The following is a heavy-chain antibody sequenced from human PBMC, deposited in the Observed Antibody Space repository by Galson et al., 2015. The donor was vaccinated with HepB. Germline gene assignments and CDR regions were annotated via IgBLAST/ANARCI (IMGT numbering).Heavy chain of an antibody. Sequence: SLRLSCAASGFTFGDYALSWFRQAPGKGLEWVGFIRSKAYGGTTEYAASVKGRFTISRDDSKSIADLQMNSLKTEDTAVYYCTRDPDTAMAPGWYWGQGTLVTVSS. J-gene: IGHJ4*02. D-gene: IGHD5-18*01. CDR1: GFTFGDYA. CDR2: IRSKAYGGTT. V-gene: IGHV3-49*03. CDR3: TRDPDTAMAPGWY.